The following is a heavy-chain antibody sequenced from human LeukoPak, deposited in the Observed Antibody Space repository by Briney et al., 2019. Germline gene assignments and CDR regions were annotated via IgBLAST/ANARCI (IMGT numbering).Heavy chain of an antibody. J-gene: IGHJ3*02. CDR2: ISYDGSNK. D-gene: IGHD5-12*01. CDR3: AKDYAYSGYDGEGAFDI. CDR1: GFTFSSYG. V-gene: IGHV3-30*18. Sequence: GMSLRLSCAASGFTFSSYGMHWVRKAPGKGLEWVAVISYDGSNKYYADSVKGRFTISRDNSKNTLYLQMNSLRAEDTAVYYCAKDYAYSGYDGEGAFDIWGQGTMVTVSS.